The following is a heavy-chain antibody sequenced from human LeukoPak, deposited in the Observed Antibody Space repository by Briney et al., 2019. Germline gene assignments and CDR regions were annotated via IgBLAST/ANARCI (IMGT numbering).Heavy chain of an antibody. V-gene: IGHV3-30-3*01. CDR1: GFTFSSYA. Sequence: GGSLRLSCAASGFTFSSYAMHWVRQAPGKGLEWVAVISYDGSNKYYADSVKGRFTISRDNSKNTLYLQMNSLRAEDTAVYYCARDGGLYYYYMDVWGKGTTVTVSS. J-gene: IGHJ6*03. D-gene: IGHD3-16*01. CDR2: ISYDGSNK. CDR3: ARDGGLYYYYMDV.